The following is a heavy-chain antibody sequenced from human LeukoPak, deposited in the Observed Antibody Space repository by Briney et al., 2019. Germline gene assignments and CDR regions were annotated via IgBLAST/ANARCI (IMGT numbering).Heavy chain of an antibody. Sequence: PSETLSLTCTVSGGSISSSSYYWGWIRQPPGKGLEWIGSIYYSGSTYYNPSLKSRVTISVDTSKNQFSLKLSSVTAADTAVYYCASLKYSSGWYVPDYWGQGTLVTVSS. CDR3: ASLKYSSGWYVPDY. J-gene: IGHJ4*02. V-gene: IGHV4-39*01. CDR2: IYYSGST. CDR1: GGSISSSSYY. D-gene: IGHD6-19*01.